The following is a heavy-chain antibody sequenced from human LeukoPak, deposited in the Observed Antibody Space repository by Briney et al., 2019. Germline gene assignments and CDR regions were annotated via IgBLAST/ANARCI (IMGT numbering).Heavy chain of an antibody. CDR1: GGSISGYY. V-gene: IGHV4-4*07. J-gene: IGHJ4*02. Sequence: SSETLSLTCTVSGGSISGYYWTWIRQPAGRRLEWIGRIYTSETTHYNPSLKSRVTMSLDTSKNQFFLKLFSVTAADTAVYYCARDLGGYNYGYSFDFWGQGTLVTVSS. CDR2: IYTSETT. D-gene: IGHD5-18*01. CDR3: ARDLGGYNYGYSFDF.